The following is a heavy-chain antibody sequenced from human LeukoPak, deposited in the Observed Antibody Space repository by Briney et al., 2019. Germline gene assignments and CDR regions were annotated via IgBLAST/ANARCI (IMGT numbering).Heavy chain of an antibody. CDR1: GGSFSGYY. V-gene: IGHV4-34*01. CDR2: INHSGST. D-gene: IGHD3-9*01. J-gene: IGHJ4*02. CDR3: ARGQLRYFDWLSISYFDY. Sequence: SETLSLTCAVYGGSFSGYYWSWIRQPPGKGLEWIGEINHSGSTNYNPSLKSRVTISVDTSKNQFSLKLSSVTAADTAVYYCARGQLRYFDWLSISYFDYWGQGTLVTVSS.